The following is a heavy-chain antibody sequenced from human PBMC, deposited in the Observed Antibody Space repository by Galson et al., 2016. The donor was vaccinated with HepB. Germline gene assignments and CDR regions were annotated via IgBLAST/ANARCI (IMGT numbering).Heavy chain of an antibody. Sequence: LRLSCAASGFTFSQRGMHWVRQAPGKGLEWVAADSMDGRRKFYADSVKGRFTISRDNSNNMLFLQMSSLRVDDTAVYYCAKRHEYCPPVGCSVDSWGEGTLVSVSS. J-gene: IGHJ4*02. V-gene: IGHV3-30*18. CDR3: AKRHEYCPPVGCSVDS. CDR2: DSMDGRRK. CDR1: GFTFSQRG. D-gene: IGHD2/OR15-2a*01.